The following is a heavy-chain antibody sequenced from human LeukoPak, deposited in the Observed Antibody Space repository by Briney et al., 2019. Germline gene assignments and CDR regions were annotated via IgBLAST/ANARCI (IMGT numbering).Heavy chain of an antibody. J-gene: IGHJ4*02. CDR3: ARDGEYYDSSGSYFDY. Sequence: ASVKVSCKASGYTFTTYYMHWVRQAPGRGLEWMGILNPSSGSTSYAQKFQGRVTMTRDTSSSTFYMELRSLQSEDTAVYYCARDGEYYDSSGSYFDYWGQGTLVTVSS. D-gene: IGHD3-22*01. V-gene: IGHV1-46*01. CDR1: GYTFTTYY. CDR2: LNPSSGST.